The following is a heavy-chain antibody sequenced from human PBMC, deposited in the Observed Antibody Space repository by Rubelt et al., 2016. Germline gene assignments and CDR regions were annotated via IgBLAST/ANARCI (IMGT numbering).Heavy chain of an antibody. CDR1: GYTFTSYG. D-gene: IGHD3-10*01. J-gene: IGHJ4*02. V-gene: IGHV1-18*01. Sequence: QVQLVQSGAEVKKPGASVKVSCKASGYTFTSYGISWVRQAPGQGLEWMGWISAYNGNTNYAQKCQGRVTMATDTSTSTAYMELRSRRSDDTAVYYCARDPRPVRGVIMTPTHWGQGTLVTVSS. CDR2: ISAYNGNT. CDR3: ARDPRPVRGVIMTPTH.